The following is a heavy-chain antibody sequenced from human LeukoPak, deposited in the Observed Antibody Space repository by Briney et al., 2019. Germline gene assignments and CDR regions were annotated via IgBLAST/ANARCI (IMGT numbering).Heavy chain of an antibody. V-gene: IGHV3-21*01. CDR1: GFTFSSYS. J-gene: IGHJ3*02. D-gene: IGHD2-15*01. CDR3: ASDSGGEREWADAFDI. Sequence: GGSLRLSCAASGFTFSSYSMNWVRQAPGKGLEWVSSISSSNSYIYYADSVKGRFTISRDNAKNSLYLQMNSLRAEDTAVYYCASDSGGEREWADAFDIWGQGTVVTVSS. CDR2: ISSSNSYI.